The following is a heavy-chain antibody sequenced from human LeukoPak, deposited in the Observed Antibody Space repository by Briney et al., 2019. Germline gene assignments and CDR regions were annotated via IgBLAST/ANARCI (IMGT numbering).Heavy chain of an antibody. CDR3: ARDSESDYYYGMDV. V-gene: IGHV1-46*01. CDR1: GYTFTSYY. Sequence: ASVKVSCKASGYTFTSYYMHWVRQAPGQGLEWMGIINPSGGSTSYAQKFQGRVTMTRDTSTSTVYMELSSLRSEDTAVYYCARDSESDYYYGMDVWGQGNHGHRLL. CDR2: INPSGGST. J-gene: IGHJ6*02. D-gene: IGHD3-10*01.